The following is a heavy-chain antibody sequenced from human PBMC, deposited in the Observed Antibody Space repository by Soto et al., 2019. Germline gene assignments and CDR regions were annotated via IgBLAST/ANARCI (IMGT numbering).Heavy chain of an antibody. CDR1: GLIVNNNY. D-gene: IGHD2-15*01. V-gene: IGHV3-53*04. J-gene: IGHJ6*03. CDR3: ARAPGYCSGGICYRYMDV. Sequence: EMQLVESGGGLVNPGGSLRLSCAASGLIVNNNYMNWVRQAPGKGLEWVSVIHSGNSASYADSVMGRFTISRHNSKNMVYLQTNSLRAEDTAVYYCARAPGYCSGGICYRYMDVWAKGTTVTATS. CDR2: IHSGNSA.